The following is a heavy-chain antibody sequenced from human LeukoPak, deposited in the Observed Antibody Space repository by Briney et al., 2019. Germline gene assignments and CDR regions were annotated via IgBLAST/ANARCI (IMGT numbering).Heavy chain of an antibody. D-gene: IGHD4-17*01. CDR1: GFTLSSYG. Sequence: GGSLRLSCAASGFTLSSYGMHWVRQAPGKGLEWVAFIRYDGSNKYYADSVKGRFTISRDNSKNTLYLQMNSLRAEDTAVYYCAKDFVYGDYDYFQHWGQGTLVTVSS. J-gene: IGHJ1*01. CDR2: IRYDGSNK. CDR3: AKDFVYGDYDYFQH. V-gene: IGHV3-30*02.